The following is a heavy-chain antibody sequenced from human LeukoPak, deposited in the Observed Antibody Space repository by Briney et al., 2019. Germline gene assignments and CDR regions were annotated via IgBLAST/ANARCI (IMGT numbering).Heavy chain of an antibody. CDR2: VSGSGGST. D-gene: IGHD2-2*01. Sequence: GGCLRLSCAASGFTFTNYAMSWVRQAPGKGLEWVSAVSGSGGSTYYADSVKGRFTISRDNSNNTLYLQMNSLRAEDTAVYYCAKVPKGGYFDYWGQGTLVTVSS. CDR3: AKVPKGGYFDY. V-gene: IGHV3-23*01. CDR1: GFTFTNYA. J-gene: IGHJ4*02.